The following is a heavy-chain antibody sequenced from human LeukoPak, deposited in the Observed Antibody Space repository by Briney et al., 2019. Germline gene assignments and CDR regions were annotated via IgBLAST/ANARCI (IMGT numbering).Heavy chain of an antibody. CDR2: INSDGSYT. CDR3: ARLYYDFWSVYYSDNGNIYMDV. CDR1: GFTFSSYW. Sequence: PGGSLRLSCAASGFTFSSYWMHWVRQAPGEGLVWVSRINSDGSYTSYADSVKGRFTISRDNAKNTLYLQMNSLRAEDTAVYYCARLYYDFWSVYYSDNGNIYMDVWGKGTTVTVSS. D-gene: IGHD3-3*01. J-gene: IGHJ6*03. V-gene: IGHV3-74*01.